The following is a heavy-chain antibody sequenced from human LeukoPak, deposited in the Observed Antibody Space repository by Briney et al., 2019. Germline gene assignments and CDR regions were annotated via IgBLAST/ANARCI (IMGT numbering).Heavy chain of an antibody. V-gene: IGHV3-21*01. Sequence: AGGSLRLSCVGSGFTLSSYSVNWVRQAPGKGLEWVSSISVGSDYIYYADSVKGRFTTSRDNAENSLYLQMNSLRDEDTAVYFCARAPPNYYDSNGYYSPYDYWGQGTLVTVSS. D-gene: IGHD3-22*01. J-gene: IGHJ4*02. CDR3: ARAPPNYYDSNGYYSPYDY. CDR2: ISVGSDYI. CDR1: GFTLSSYS.